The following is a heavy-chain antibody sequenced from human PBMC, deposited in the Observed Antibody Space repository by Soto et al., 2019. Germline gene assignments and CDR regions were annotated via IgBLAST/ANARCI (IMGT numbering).Heavy chain of an antibody. CDR3: LMVTYSGLDV. Sequence: SETLSLTCALSGSSFTTYYWTWIRQPPGKGLDWIGEINNRGNTNYNPSLKSRVTISLDTSKTQFSLKLTSVTAADTAVYYCLMVTYSGLDVWGQGTTVTVSS. CDR2: INNRGNT. V-gene: IGHV4-34*01. D-gene: IGHD5-18*01. J-gene: IGHJ6*02. CDR1: GSSFTTYY.